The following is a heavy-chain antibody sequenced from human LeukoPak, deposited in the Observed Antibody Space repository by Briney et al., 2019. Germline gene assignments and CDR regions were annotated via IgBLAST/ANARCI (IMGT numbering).Heavy chain of an antibody. CDR2: IYYSGST. V-gene: IGHV4-39*02. J-gene: IGHJ4*02. CDR1: GDSISSSSYY. Sequence: SETLSLTCTVSGDSISSSSYYWGWIRQPPGKGLEWIGSIYYSGSTYYSPSLKSRVTRSVDTSKNQFSLKLSSVTAADTAVYYCARDGYNPIDYWGQGTLVTVSS. D-gene: IGHD5-24*01. CDR3: ARDGYNPIDY.